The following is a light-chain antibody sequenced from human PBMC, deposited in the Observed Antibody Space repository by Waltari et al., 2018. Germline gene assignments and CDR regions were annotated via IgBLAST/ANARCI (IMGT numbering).Light chain of an antibody. CDR1: SSDVGAYKY. J-gene: IGLJ2*01. CDR2: EVS. V-gene: IGLV2-14*01. CDR3: SSFSSSSTVV. Sequence: QSALTQPASVSGSPGQSITISCTGTSSDVGAYKYVSWYQPHPGKVPKLMIYEVSNRPSGVSNRFSGSKSGNTASLTISGLQADDEADYYCSSFSSSSTVVFGGGTKLTVL.